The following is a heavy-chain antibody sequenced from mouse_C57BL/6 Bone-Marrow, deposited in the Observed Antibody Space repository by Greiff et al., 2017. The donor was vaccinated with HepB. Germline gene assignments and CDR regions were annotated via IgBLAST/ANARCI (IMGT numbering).Heavy chain of an antibody. J-gene: IGHJ4*01. V-gene: IGHV7-1*01. CDR1: GFTFSDFY. CDR2: SRNKANDYTT. D-gene: IGHD2-1*01. CDR3: ARDAEGGNYYAMDY. Sequence: EVKVVESGGGLVQSGRSLRLSCATSGFTFSDFYMEWVRQAPGKGLEWIAASRNKANDYTTEYSASVKGRFIVSRDTSQSILYLQMNALRAEDTAIYYCARDAEGGNYYAMDYWGQGTSVTVSS.